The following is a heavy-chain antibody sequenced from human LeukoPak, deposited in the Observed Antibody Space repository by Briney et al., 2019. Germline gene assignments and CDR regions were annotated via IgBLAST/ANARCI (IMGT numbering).Heavy chain of an antibody. J-gene: IGHJ3*02. D-gene: IGHD6-19*01. CDR3: ARGASVVSGNDDAFDI. Sequence: GGSLRLSCAASGFTFSCCSMNWVRQAPGKGLEWVSSISTSSSYTYYADSVKGRFTISRDNARKSLYLQMNSLRADDTAVYYCARGASVVSGNDDAFDIWGQGTMLTVSS. V-gene: IGHV3-21*01. CDR2: ISTSSSYT. CDR1: GFTFSCCS.